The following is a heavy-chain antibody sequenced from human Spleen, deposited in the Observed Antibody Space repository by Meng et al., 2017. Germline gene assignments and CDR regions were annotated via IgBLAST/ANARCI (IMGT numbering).Heavy chain of an antibody. D-gene: IGHD5-12*01. CDR3: ARGVTVATNDAFDI. CDR2: IYYSGST. J-gene: IGHJ3*02. V-gene: IGHV4-31*02. CDR1: GGSISSGAYY. Sequence: SCTVSGGSISSGAYYWSWIRQHPGKGLEWIGYIYYSGSTYYNPSLKSRVTISVDTSKNQFSLKLTSVTAADTAVYYCARGVTVATNDAFDIWGQGTMVTVSS.